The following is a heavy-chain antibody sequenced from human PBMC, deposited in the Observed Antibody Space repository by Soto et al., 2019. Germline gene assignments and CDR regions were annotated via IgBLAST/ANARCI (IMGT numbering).Heavy chain of an antibody. J-gene: IGHJ4*02. CDR3: ASETMAIFDY. V-gene: IGHV3-66*01. Sequence: EVQLVESGGGLVQPGGSLRLSCAASGFTVSSNYMSWVRQAPGKGLEWVSVIYSGGSTYYADSVKGRFTNSRDNSKNTLYLQMTSLRAENTAVYYCASETMAIFDYWGQGTLVTVSS. CDR2: IYSGGST. CDR1: GFTVSSNY. D-gene: IGHD3-10*01.